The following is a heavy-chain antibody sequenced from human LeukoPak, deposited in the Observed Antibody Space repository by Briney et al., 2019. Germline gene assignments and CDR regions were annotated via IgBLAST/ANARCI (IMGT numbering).Heavy chain of an antibody. Sequence: PSETLSLTCTVSGGSISSYYWSWIRQPPGKGLEWIGYIYYSGSTNCNPSLKSRVTISVDTSKNQFSLKLSSVTAADTAVYYCARGAGNYYDSSGYYHFDYWGQGTLVTVSS. D-gene: IGHD3-22*01. J-gene: IGHJ4*02. CDR1: GGSISSYY. CDR3: ARGAGNYYDSSGYYHFDY. CDR2: IYYSGST. V-gene: IGHV4-59*01.